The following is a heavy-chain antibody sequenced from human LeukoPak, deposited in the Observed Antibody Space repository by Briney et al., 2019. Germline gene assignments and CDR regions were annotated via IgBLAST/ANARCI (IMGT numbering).Heavy chain of an antibody. D-gene: IGHD6-19*01. J-gene: IGHJ5*02. CDR3: ARDRIAVSDPPNWFDP. V-gene: IGHV4-38-2*02. CDR2: IYHSGKA. CDR1: GYSIGSGYY. Sequence: PSETLSLTCTVSGYSIGSGYYWGWIPQPPGKGLEWIGSIYHSGKAYYNPSLKSRVTISVDTSKNQFSLRLNSVTAADTALYYCARDRIAVSDPPNWFDPWGQGTLVTVSS.